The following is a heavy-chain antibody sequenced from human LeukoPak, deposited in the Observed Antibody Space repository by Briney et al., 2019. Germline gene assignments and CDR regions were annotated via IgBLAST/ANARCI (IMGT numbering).Heavy chain of an antibody. Sequence: SETLSLTCTVSGGSISSYYWSWIRQPPGKGLGWIGYIYYSGSTNYNPSLKSRVTISVDTSKNQFSLKLSSVTAADTAVYYCARDMRGYTHWGQGTLVTVSS. V-gene: IGHV4-59*01. CDR1: GGSISSYY. J-gene: IGHJ4*02. CDR3: ARDMRGYTH. CDR2: IYYSGST. D-gene: IGHD5-24*01.